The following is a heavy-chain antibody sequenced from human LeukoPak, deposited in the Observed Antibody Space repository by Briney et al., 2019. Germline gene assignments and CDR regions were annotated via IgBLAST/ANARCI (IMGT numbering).Heavy chain of an antibody. CDR3: VGDHNWGFDY. CDR2: ITDSGGTN. D-gene: IGHD3-16*01. V-gene: IGHV3-48*02. J-gene: IGHJ4*02. Sequence: PGGSLRLSCAASGFTFSTYSMNWVRQAPGKGLEWVSYITDSGGTNYYADSVKGRFTISRDNAKNSLYLQVSSLREEDTAIYYCVGDHNWGFDYWGQGTLVTVSS. CDR1: GFTFSTYS.